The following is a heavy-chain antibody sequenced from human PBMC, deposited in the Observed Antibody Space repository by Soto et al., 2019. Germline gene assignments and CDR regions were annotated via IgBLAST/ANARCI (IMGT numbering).Heavy chain of an antibody. CDR2: ISYDGSNK. V-gene: IGHV3-30*18. J-gene: IGHJ5*02. Sequence: QVQLVESGGGVVQPGRSLRLSCAASGFTFSSYGMHWVRQAPGKGLEWVAVISYDGSNKYYADSVKGRFTISRDNSKNTLYLQMNSLRAEDTAVYYCAKDVGSGWYGNWFDPWGQGTLVTVSS. D-gene: IGHD6-19*01. CDR3: AKDVGSGWYGNWFDP. CDR1: GFTFSSYG.